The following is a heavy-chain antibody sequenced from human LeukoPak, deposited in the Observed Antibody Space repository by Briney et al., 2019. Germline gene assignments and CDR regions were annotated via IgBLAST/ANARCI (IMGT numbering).Heavy chain of an antibody. Sequence: GGSLRLSCTASGFTFGDYAMSWVRQAPGKGLEWVGFISSKADGGTTEYAASVKARFTISRDDSKSIAYLQMNSLKTEDTAVFYCTRVAMHYYYMDVWGKGTTVTVSS. CDR1: GFTFGDYA. V-gene: IGHV3-49*04. CDR3: TRVAMHYYYMDV. J-gene: IGHJ6*03. CDR2: ISSKADGGTT. D-gene: IGHD2-2*01.